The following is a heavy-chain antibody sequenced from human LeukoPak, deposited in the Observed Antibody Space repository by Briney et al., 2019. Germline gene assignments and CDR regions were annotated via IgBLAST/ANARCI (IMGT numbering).Heavy chain of an antibody. Sequence: GSLRLSCAASGLTFRNYAMSWVRQAPGKGLEWVSTISGGGGITSHADSVKGRFTISRDNSKNTLFLQMDSLRAEDTAVYYCAKTPNSGYDSDFDFWGQGILVTVSS. V-gene: IGHV3-23*01. CDR2: ISGGGGIT. CDR3: AKTPNSGYDSDFDF. CDR1: GLTFRNYA. J-gene: IGHJ4*02. D-gene: IGHD5-12*01.